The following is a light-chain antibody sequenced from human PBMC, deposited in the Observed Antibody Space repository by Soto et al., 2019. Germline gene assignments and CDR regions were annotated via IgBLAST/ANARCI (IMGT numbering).Light chain of an antibody. J-gene: IGLJ2*01. CDR2: EGS. CDR1: SSDVGSYKF. V-gene: IGLV2-23*01. Sequence: QSALTQPASVSGSPGQSITISCTGTSSDVGSYKFVSWYQQHPGKAPKLMIYEGSKRPSGVSNRFSGSMSGNTASLTISGLQAEDEADYYCCSYAGSSTVVFGGGTKLTVL. CDR3: CSYAGSSTVV.